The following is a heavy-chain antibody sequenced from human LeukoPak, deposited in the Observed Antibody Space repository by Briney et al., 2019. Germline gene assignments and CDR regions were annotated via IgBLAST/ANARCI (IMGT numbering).Heavy chain of an antibody. D-gene: IGHD2-2*01. CDR1: GYTFTNYD. Sequence: ASVKVSCKASGYTFTNYDINWVRQATGQGLEWMGWMNPNLGTTGYAQKFQGRVTMTRSTSVSTAYMELTSLRSEDTAVYYCARWEVVPAAIDTDYWGQGTLVTVSS. V-gene: IGHV1-8*01. J-gene: IGHJ4*02. CDR2: MNPNLGTT. CDR3: ARWEVVPAAIDTDY.